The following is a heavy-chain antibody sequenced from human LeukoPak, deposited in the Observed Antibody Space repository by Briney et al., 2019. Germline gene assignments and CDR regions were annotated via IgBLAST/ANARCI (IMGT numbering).Heavy chain of an antibody. CDR3: ARDVGDSSGYYWWYFDY. Sequence: GGSLRLSCAASGFTFSNYNMNWVRQAPGKGLEWVSYISSSGSTIYYADSVKGRFTISRDNAKNSLYLQMNSLRAEDTAVYYCARDVGDSSGYYWWYFDYWGQGTLVTVSS. CDR1: GFTFSNYN. V-gene: IGHV3-48*04. CDR2: ISSSGSTI. D-gene: IGHD3-22*01. J-gene: IGHJ4*02.